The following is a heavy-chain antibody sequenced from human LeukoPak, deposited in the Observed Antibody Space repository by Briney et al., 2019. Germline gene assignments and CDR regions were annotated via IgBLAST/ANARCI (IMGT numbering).Heavy chain of an antibody. Sequence: SETLSLNCDVYCGSFSGYHWSWIRQPPGKGPEWIGEINHSGSTNHNPSLKSRVTISVDTSKNQFSLKLSSVTAADTAVYYCARRYSSGWYVFDFVGSLDYWGQGTLVTVSS. CDR2: INHSGST. V-gene: IGHV4-34*01. J-gene: IGHJ4*02. CDR3: ARRYSSGWYVFDFVGSLDY. D-gene: IGHD6-19*01. CDR1: CGSFSGYH.